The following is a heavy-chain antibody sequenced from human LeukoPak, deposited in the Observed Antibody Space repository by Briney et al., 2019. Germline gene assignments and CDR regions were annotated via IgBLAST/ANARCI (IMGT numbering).Heavy chain of an antibody. D-gene: IGHD2-8*01. CDR3: ARYAEYAVSTPCY. Sequence: GRSLRLSCAASGFTFSSYGMHWVRQAPGKGLEWVAVLSYVGNYKYYADSVKGRFAISRDNSENTLYLQMNSLRAEDTAVYYCARYAEYAVSTPCYWGQGTLVTVSA. CDR1: GFTFSSYG. J-gene: IGHJ4*02. V-gene: IGHV3-30*03. CDR2: LSYVGNYK.